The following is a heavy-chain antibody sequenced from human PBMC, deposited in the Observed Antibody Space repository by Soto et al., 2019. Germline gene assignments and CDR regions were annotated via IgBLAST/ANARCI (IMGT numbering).Heavy chain of an antibody. V-gene: IGHV3-30-3*01. J-gene: IGHJ3*02. D-gene: IGHD3-22*01. Sequence: GGSLRLSCAASGFTFSSYAMHWVRQAPGKGLEWVAVISYDGSNKYYADSVKGRFTISRDNSKNTLYLQMNSLRAEDTAVYYCARPVWYYDSSGYYYDAFDSWGQGTMGTVS. CDR3: ARPVWYYDSSGYYYDAFDS. CDR2: ISYDGSNK. CDR1: GFTFSSYA.